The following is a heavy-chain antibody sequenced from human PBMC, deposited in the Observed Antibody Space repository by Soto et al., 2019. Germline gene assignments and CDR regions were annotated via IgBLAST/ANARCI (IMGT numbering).Heavy chain of an antibody. Sequence: PSETLSLTCTVSGGSISSSSYYWGWIRQPPGKGLEWIGSIYYSGSTYYNPSLKSRVTISVDTSKNQFSLKLSSVTAADTAVYYCARRSYYYYGSGMYLFDYWGQGTLVTVSS. V-gene: IGHV4-39*01. CDR2: IYYSGST. D-gene: IGHD3-10*01. CDR3: ARRSYYYYGSGMYLFDY. J-gene: IGHJ4*02. CDR1: GGSISSSSYY.